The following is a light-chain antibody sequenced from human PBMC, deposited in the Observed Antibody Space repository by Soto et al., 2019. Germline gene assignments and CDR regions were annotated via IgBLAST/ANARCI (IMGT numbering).Light chain of an antibody. J-gene: IGKJ1*01. CDR1: QSVSSN. CDR2: GAS. CDR3: QQYKSWPRT. Sequence: EIVMTQSPATLSVSPGERATLSCRASQSVSSNLAWYQQKPGQAPRLLIFGASTRATSVPARFSGSGSGTEFTLTISSLQSEDFAVYSCQQYKSWPRTFGQGTKVEIK. V-gene: IGKV3-15*01.